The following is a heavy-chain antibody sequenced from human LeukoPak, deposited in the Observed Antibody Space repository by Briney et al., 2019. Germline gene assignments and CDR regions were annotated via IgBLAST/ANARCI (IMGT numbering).Heavy chain of an antibody. D-gene: IGHD5-18*01. Sequence: SETLSLTCTVSGGSISSSSYYWGWIRQPPGKGLEWIGSIYYSGSTYYNPSLKSRVTISVDTSKNQFSLKLSSVTAADTAVYYCARGTSGYSYLYYFDYWGQGTLVTVSS. V-gene: IGHV4-39*07. CDR3: ARGTSGYSYLYYFDY. CDR1: GGSISSSSYY. J-gene: IGHJ4*02. CDR2: IYYSGST.